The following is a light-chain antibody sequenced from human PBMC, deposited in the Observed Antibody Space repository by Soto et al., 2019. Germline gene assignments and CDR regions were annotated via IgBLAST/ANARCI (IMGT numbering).Light chain of an antibody. CDR3: QQRSNWPPIT. CDR1: QSVSSY. J-gene: IGKJ5*01. Sequence: EIVLTQSPATLSLSPGERATLSCRASQSVSSYLAWYHQKPGQAPRLLIYDASNRATGIPARFSGSGSGTDFTLTISSLEPADFSVYYCQQRSNWPPITFGQGTRLEIK. CDR2: DAS. V-gene: IGKV3-11*01.